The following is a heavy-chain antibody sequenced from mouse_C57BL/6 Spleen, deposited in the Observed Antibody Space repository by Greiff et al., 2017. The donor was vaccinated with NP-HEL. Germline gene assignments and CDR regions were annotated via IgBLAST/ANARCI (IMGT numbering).Heavy chain of an antibody. CDR2: IDPSDSYT. D-gene: IGHD2-1*01. Sequence: QVQLQQSGAELVMPGASVKLSCKASGYTFTSYWMHWVKQRPGQGLEWIGEIDPSDSYTNYNQKFKGKSTLTVDKSSSTAYMQLSSLTSEDSAVYYCARRGDGNYDYAMDYWGQGTSVTVSS. J-gene: IGHJ4*01. V-gene: IGHV1-69*01. CDR1: GYTFTSYW. CDR3: ARRGDGNYDYAMDY.